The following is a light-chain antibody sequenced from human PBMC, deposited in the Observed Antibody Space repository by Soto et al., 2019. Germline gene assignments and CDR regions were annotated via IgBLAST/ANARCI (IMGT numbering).Light chain of an antibody. J-gene: IGKJ5*01. V-gene: IGKV3-11*01. Sequence: EIVLTQSPATLSLSPGERATLSCRASQSVLTYLVWYQQKPGQAPRLLIYDASNRAAGIPDRFSGSGSGTDFTLTISSLEPEDFAIYYCQQRSNLVSFGQGTRLDIK. CDR2: DAS. CDR3: QQRSNLVS. CDR1: QSVLTY.